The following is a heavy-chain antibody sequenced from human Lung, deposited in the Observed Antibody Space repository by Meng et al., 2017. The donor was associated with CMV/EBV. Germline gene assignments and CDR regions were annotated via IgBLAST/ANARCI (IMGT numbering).Heavy chain of an antibody. CDR1: GFTFSDYY. D-gene: IGHD5-18*01. Sequence: QVQLVDSGGXXXXPXXSLXLSCAASGFTFSDYYMSWIRQAPGKGLEWVSYISSSSSYTNYADSVKGRFTISRDNAKNSLYLQMNSLRAEDTAVYYCARRLGGYSYGYIFDYWGQGTLVTVSS. V-gene: IGHV3-11*06. CDR2: ISSSSSYT. CDR3: ARRLGGYSYGYIFDY. J-gene: IGHJ4*02.